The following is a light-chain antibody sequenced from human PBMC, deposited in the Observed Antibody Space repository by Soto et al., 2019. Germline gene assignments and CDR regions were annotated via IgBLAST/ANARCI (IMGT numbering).Light chain of an antibody. J-gene: IGLJ2*01. CDR3: AAWDDSLNGVV. CDR1: SSNIGNNA. CDR2: YDD. Sequence: QSVLAQPPSVSEAPRQRVTISCSGSSSNIGNNAVNWYQQLPGKAPKLLIYYDDLLPSGVSDRFSGSKSGTSASLAISGLQFEYEADYYCAAWDDSLNGVVFGGGTKLTVL. V-gene: IGLV1-36*01.